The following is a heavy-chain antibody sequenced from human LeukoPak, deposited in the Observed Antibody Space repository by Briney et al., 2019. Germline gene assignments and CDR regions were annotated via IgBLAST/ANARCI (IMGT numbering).Heavy chain of an antibody. CDR1: GLTVSNNY. V-gene: IGHV3-66*02. Sequence: GGSLRLSCAASGLTVSNNYMSWVRQAPGKGLEWVSVIYSGGSTYYADSVKGRFTISRDNSKNTLYLQMNSLRAEDTAVYYCARGTPSSSGWLYYGMDVWGQGTTVTVSS. D-gene: IGHD6-19*01. CDR2: IYSGGST. CDR3: ARGTPSSSGWLYYGMDV. J-gene: IGHJ6*02.